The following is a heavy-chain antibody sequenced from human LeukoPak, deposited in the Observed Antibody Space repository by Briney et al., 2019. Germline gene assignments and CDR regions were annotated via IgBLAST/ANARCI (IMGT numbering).Heavy chain of an antibody. CDR1: GFTFSSYE. D-gene: IGHD1-7*01. J-gene: IGHJ4*02. CDR3: ASQLTGTHDY. V-gene: IGHV3-48*03. Sequence: TGGSLRLSCAASGFTFSSYEMNWVRQGPGKGLEWVSYISSSGSTIYYADSVKGRFTISRDNAKNSLYLQMNSLRAEDTAVYYCASQLTGTHDYWGQGTLVTVSS. CDR2: ISSSGSTI.